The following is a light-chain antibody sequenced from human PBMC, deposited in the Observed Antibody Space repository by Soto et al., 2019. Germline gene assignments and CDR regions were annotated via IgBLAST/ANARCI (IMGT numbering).Light chain of an antibody. V-gene: IGKV3-20*01. CDR3: QQYLSSPGT. Sequence: EIVLTQSPGTLSLSPGERATLSCRASQSVSSSYLAWYQQKPGQAPRLLIYGASSRATGIPDRFSGSGSGTDFTLTISRLEPEDFAVYYCQQYLSSPGTFGQGTKVEIK. CDR2: GAS. CDR1: QSVSSSY. J-gene: IGKJ1*01.